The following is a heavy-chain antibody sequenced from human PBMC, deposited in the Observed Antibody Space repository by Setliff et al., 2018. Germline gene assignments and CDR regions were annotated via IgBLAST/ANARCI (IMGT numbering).Heavy chain of an antibody. D-gene: IGHD2-21*02. CDR1: GFTYSHCW. J-gene: IGHJ4*02. CDR2: INPGGSEK. CDR3: ARASKGLYCGSDCFYTFDS. V-gene: IGHV3-7*01. Sequence: GGSLRLSCTGSGFTYSHCWVSWVRQAPGKGLEWVASINPGGSEKYYVDSLKGRFSVSRDNGKNSLYLQMNSLRAEDTAVYYCARASKGLYCGSDCFYTFDSWGPGTLVTVSS.